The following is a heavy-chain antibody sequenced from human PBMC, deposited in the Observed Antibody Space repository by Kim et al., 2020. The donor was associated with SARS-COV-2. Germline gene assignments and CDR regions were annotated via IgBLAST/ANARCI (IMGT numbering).Heavy chain of an antibody. CDR1: GFTLSKYS. V-gene: IGHV3-21*01. CDR2: ISATSRYI. D-gene: IGHD2-21*01. CDR3: ATAIFCDSDRCPDY. J-gene: IGHJ4*02. Sequence: GGSLRLSCVGSGFTLSKYSMNWVRQAPGKGLEWVSSISATSRYIYYADSVKGRFTISRDNAKNSLFLQMNSLRAEDTAVYFCATAIFCDSDRCPDYWGQGTLVTVSS.